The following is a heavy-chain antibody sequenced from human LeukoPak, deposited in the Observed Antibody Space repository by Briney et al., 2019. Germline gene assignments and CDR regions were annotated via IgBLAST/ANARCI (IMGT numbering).Heavy chain of an antibody. Sequence: GASVKVSCKASGYTFTSYGISWMRQAPGQGLEWMGWISAYNGNTNYAQKLQGRVTMTTDTSTSTAYMELRSLRSDDTAVYYCARDFRSVALYYYYGMDVWGQGTTVTVSS. V-gene: IGHV1-18*01. CDR2: ISAYNGNT. CDR3: ARDFRSVALYYYYGMDV. CDR1: GYTFTSYG. J-gene: IGHJ6*02. D-gene: IGHD3-3*01.